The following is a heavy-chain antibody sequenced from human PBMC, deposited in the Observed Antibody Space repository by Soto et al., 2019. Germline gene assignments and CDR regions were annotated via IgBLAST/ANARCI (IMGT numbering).Heavy chain of an antibody. Sequence: QVQLQESGPGLVKPSQTLSLTCSVSGGSISSGDYYWSWVRQHPGKGLEWIGYIFYSGSTYYNPSLKSRVTISVATSKNQFSLKLSSVTAAATAVYSRARGASGYIVVVAAIDYWGQGTLVTVSS. V-gene: IGHV4-31*03. D-gene: IGHD2-15*01. CDR3: ARGASGYIVVVAAIDY. CDR2: IFYSGST. J-gene: IGHJ4*02. CDR1: GGSISSGDYY.